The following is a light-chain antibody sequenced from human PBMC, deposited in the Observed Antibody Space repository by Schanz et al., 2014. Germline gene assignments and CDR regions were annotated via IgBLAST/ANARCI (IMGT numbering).Light chain of an antibody. Sequence: EIVMTQSPGTLSLSPGERATLYCRASQTISDRALAWYQQKPAQAPWLLIYDASNRATGIPDRFTGSGSGTDFTLTIARLEPEDFAVYYCQQYGGSPLTFGPGTKVDIK. J-gene: IGKJ3*01. CDR1: QTISDRA. V-gene: IGKV3-20*01. CDR2: DAS. CDR3: QQYGGSPLT.